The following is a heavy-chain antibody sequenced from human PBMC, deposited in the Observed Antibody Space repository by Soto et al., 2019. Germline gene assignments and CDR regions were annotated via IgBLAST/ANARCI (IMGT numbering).Heavy chain of an antibody. J-gene: IGHJ4*02. D-gene: IGHD1-26*01. CDR2: IYYSGST. Sequence: SETLSLTCAVSGGSVSSGSYYWSWIRQPPGKGLEWIGYIYYSGSTNYNPSLKSRVTISVDTSKNQFSLKLSSVTAADTAVYYCARDRADRSFFDYWGQGTLVTVSS. CDR3: ARDRADRSFFDY. CDR1: GGSVSSGSYY. V-gene: IGHV4-61*01.